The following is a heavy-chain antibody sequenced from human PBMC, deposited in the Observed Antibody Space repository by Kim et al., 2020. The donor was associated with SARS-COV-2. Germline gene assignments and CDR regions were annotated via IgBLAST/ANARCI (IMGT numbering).Heavy chain of an antibody. CDR3: ARTRINMIVVVTPCDH. Sequence: SETLSLTCTVSGGSISSSSYYWGWIRQHPGKGLEWIGNIYYSGSTYYNPSLKSRVTISVDTSKNQFSLKLSSVTAADTAVYYCARTRINMIVVVTPCDHWGHRTLVTVSS. CDR1: GGSISSSSYY. J-gene: IGHJ4*01. D-gene: IGHD3-22*01. CDR2: IYYSGST. V-gene: IGHV4-31*03.